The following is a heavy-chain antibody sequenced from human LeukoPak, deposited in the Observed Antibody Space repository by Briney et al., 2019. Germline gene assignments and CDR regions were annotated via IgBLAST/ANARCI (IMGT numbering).Heavy chain of an antibody. D-gene: IGHD6-19*01. Sequence: SETLSLTCAVSGGSISSGGYSWSWIRQPPGKGLEWIGYIYHSGSTYYNPSLKSRVTISVDRSKNQFSLKLSSVTAADTAVYYCAGEAAVAGTWYFDLWGRGTLVTVSS. CDR3: AGEAAVAGTWYFDL. V-gene: IGHV4-30-2*01. CDR2: IYHSGST. CDR1: GGSISSGGYS. J-gene: IGHJ2*01.